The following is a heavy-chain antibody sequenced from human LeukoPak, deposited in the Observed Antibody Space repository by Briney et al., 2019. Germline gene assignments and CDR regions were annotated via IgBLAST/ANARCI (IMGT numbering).Heavy chain of an antibody. D-gene: IGHD4-23*01. CDR1: EFTFSSYS. CDR2: ISSTATSI. V-gene: IGHV3-48*04. CDR3: ARDVTYHGGDWFDP. Sequence: GGSLRLSCAASEFTFSSYSMSWVRQAPGKGLEWVSYISSTATSIYYADSVKGRFTVSRDNAKSSLYLQMNSLRAEDTAVYYCARDVTYHGGDWFDPWGQGTLVTVSS. J-gene: IGHJ5*02.